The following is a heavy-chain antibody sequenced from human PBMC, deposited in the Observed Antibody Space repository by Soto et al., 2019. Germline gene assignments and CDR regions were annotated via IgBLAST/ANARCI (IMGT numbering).Heavy chain of an antibody. Sequence: PGGSLRLSCAASGFTFDDYGMSWVRQVPGKGLEWVSDINWNGDITAYADSVKGRFTISRDNAKNSLSLQMNSLKTEDTAVYYCSRAGILTTPYYFDYWGQGTLVTVSS. V-gene: IGHV3-20*04. J-gene: IGHJ4*02. CDR3: SRAGILTTPYYFDY. CDR2: INWNGDIT. CDR1: GFTFDDYG. D-gene: IGHD4-4*01.